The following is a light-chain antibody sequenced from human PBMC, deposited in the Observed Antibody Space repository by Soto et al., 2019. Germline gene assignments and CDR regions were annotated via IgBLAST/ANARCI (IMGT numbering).Light chain of an antibody. Sequence: IPMTQSPSTLSASVGDRVTITCRASQSISSWLAWYQQKPGKAPKVLIYHASNLQSGVPSRFSGSGSGTEFTLTISSLQPDDFATYYCQHYNSYWWTFGQGTKVDIK. CDR2: HAS. V-gene: IGKV1-5*01. CDR3: QHYNSYWWT. CDR1: QSISSW. J-gene: IGKJ1*01.